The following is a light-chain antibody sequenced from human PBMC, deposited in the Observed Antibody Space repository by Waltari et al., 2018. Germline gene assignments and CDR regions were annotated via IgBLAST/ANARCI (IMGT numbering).Light chain of an antibody. V-gene: IGLV3-1*01. J-gene: IGLJ1*01. CDR3: QASWV. CDR2: EDS. Sequence: SYELTQPPSVSVSPGQTASITCSGDILGDKYASWYQQKPGQSPVMVMYEDSKRPSGSPGRCSGSNSGNTATLTISGTQALDEADYYCQASWVFGTGTKVTVL. CDR1: ILGDKY.